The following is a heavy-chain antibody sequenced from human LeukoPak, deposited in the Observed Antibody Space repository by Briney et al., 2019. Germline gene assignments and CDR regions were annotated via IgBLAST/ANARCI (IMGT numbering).Heavy chain of an antibody. CDR2: EKQDGSEK. CDR3: AREAGRGFDY. J-gene: IGHJ4*02. V-gene: IGHV3-7*01. D-gene: IGHD1-26*01. CDR1: GFTFSSYW. Sequence: PGASLRLSCAASGFTFSSYWMSWVRQAPGKGLAWVANEKQDGSEKYYVDSVKGRFTISRDNAKISLYLQMNSLRAEDTAVYYCAREAGRGFDYWGQGTLVTVSS.